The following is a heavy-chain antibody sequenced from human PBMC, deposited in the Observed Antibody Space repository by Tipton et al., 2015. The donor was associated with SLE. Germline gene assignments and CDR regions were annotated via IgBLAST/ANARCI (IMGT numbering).Heavy chain of an antibody. J-gene: IGHJ5*02. D-gene: IGHD3-3*01. Sequence: TLSLTCTVSGGSISSRSYYWGWIRQPPGKGLDWIGSVFYSGTTYYKTSLRSRVTISIDTSKNHFSLNLSSVTAADTAVYYCARQEWVTKPNCFDPWGQGILVTVSS. CDR2: VFYSGTT. CDR1: GGSISSRSYY. CDR3: ARQEWVTKPNCFDP. V-gene: IGHV4-39*01.